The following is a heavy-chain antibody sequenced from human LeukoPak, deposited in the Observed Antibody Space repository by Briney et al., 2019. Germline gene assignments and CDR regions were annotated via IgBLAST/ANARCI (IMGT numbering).Heavy chain of an antibody. D-gene: IGHD6-19*01. CDR2: IYYSGST. CDR3: ATNSAWP. CDR1: GVSFSDYY. J-gene: IGHJ5*02. Sequence: SETLSLTCAVYGVSFSDYYWTWIRQPPGKGLEWIGSIYYSGSTYYNPSLKSRVTISVDTSKNQFSLKLSSVTAADTAVYYCATNSAWPWGQGTQVTVSS. V-gene: IGHV4-34*01.